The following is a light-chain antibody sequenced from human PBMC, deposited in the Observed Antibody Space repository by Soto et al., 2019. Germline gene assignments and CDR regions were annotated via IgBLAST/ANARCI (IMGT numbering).Light chain of an antibody. J-gene: IGKJ5*01. CDR2: SAS. CDR3: QQSFSTPT. Sequence: DIRMTQSPSSLSTSVGDRVTITCRASQRINIYLNWYRQKPGKAPELLIYSASNLQSGVPSRFSGSGSGTDFTLTISSLQPEDFVTYYCQQSFSTPTFGQGTRLEIK. V-gene: IGKV1-39*01. CDR1: QRINIY.